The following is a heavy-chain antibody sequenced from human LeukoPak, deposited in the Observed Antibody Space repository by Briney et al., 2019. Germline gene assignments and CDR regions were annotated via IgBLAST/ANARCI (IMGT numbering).Heavy chain of an antibody. CDR1: DASISSYY. CDR2: IYYSGST. D-gene: IGHD4-17*01. CDR3: ARRPTDDYGGKDLDL. Sequence: SQTLSLTCTVSDASISSYYWSWIRQPPGKGLEWIGYIYYSGSTNYNPSLKSRVTISVDTSKKQFSLKLTSVTAADTAVFYCARRPTDDYGGKDLDLWGRGTLVTVSS. V-gene: IGHV4-59*12. J-gene: IGHJ2*01.